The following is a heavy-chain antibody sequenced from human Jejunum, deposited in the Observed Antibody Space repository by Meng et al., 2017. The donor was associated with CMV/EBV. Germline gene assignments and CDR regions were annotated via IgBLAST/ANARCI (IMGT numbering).Heavy chain of an antibody. D-gene: IGHD1-26*01. V-gene: IGHV3-49*03. J-gene: IGHJ4*02. CDR3: SRGLNGWETSPYYFDY. CDR2: IRSRAYYGTT. CDR1: FTFGSHS. Sequence: FTFGSHSMTWFRQAPGKGLEWIGFIRSRAYYGTTEYAASVKDRFTISRDDSKSIAYLQMNSLTTEDTAVYYCSRGLNGWETSPYYFDYWGQGSLVTVSS.